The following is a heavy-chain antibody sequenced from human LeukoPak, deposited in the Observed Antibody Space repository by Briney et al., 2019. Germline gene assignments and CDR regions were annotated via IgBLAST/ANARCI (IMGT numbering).Heavy chain of an antibody. CDR3: ARDVGGSLDY. J-gene: IGHJ4*02. Sequence: GGSLRLSCAASGFTFSTYWMAWVRQAPGKGLEWVANIKGDESARHQADSVKGRFTISRDNAKKSLYLQMSSLRGEDTAVYYCARDVGGSLDYWGQGTLVTVSS. CDR1: GFTFSTYW. D-gene: IGHD1-26*01. CDR2: IKGDESAR. V-gene: IGHV3-7*01.